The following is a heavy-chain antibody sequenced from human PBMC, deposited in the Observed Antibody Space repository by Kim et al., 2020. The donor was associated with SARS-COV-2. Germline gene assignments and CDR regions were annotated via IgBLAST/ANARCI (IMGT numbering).Heavy chain of an antibody. J-gene: IGHJ3*02. CDR1: GFTFSNYG. Sequence: GGSLRLSCAASGFTFSNYGMYWVRPTPDKGLEWVAGIWFDGSQTFYEDSVRGRFIISRDNSKRMLYLLMNSLRVEDTAVYCCAKILTVGVGDAFDIWGQG. CDR3: AKILTVGVGDAFDI. V-gene: IGHV3-33*06. CDR2: IWFDGSQT. D-gene: IGHD3-10*01.